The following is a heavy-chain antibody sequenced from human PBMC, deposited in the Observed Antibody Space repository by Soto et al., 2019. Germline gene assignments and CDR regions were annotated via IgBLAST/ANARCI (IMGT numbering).Heavy chain of an antibody. CDR2: ISWNSGSI. V-gene: IGHV3-9*01. D-gene: IGHD1-1*01. J-gene: IGHJ6*03. CDR3: AKAISTGTQGAYYYYMDV. Sequence: GGSLRLSCAASGFTFDDYAMHWVRQAPGKGLEWVSGISWNSGSIGYADSVKGRFTISRDNAKNSLYLQMNSLRAEDTALYYCAKAISTGTQGAYYYYMDVWGKGTTVTVSS. CDR1: GFTFDDYA.